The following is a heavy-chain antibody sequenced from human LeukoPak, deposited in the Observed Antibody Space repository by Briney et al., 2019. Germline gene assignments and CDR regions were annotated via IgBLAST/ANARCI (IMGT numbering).Heavy chain of an antibody. V-gene: IGHV4-61*02. J-gene: IGHJ3*01. CDR1: GGSISSGPYS. CDR2: IYTTGST. CDR3: ARVAGSVAAFV. Sequence: PSQTLSLTCTVSGGSISSGPYSWSWIRQPAGKGLEWIGRIYTTGSTNYNPSLTSRVTISVDTSKNQFSLKLSSVTAADTAVYYCARVAGSVAAFVWGQGTMVTASS. D-gene: IGHD6-19*01.